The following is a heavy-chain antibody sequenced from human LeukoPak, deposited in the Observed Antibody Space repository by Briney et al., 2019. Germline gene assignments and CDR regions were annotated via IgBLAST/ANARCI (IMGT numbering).Heavy chain of an antibody. D-gene: IGHD4-17*01. J-gene: IGHJ4*02. V-gene: IGHV3-7*03. Sequence: GSLRLSCAASGFTFSSYWMSWVRQAPGKGLEWVANIKQDGSERYYVDSVKGRFTISRDNAKNSLYLQMNSLRAEDTAVYYCARDVTTVTTSLFDYRGQGTLVTVSS. CDR2: IKQDGSER. CDR3: ARDVTTVTTSLFDY. CDR1: GFTFSSYW.